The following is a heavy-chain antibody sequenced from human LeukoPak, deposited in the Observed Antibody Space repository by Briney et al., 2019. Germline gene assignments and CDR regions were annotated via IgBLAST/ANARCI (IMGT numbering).Heavy chain of an antibody. V-gene: IGHV1-18*03. J-gene: IGHJ4*02. CDR1: GYTFTNYG. Sequence: ASVKVSCKASGYTFTNYGISWVRQAPGQGLEWTGWISANTGNTDYPQKLQGRVTMTTDTSTSTAYMELRSLVSDDMAVYYCARAAKDTSSWYIHWGQGTLVTVSS. CDR3: ARAAKDTSSWYIH. CDR2: ISANTGNT. D-gene: IGHD6-13*01.